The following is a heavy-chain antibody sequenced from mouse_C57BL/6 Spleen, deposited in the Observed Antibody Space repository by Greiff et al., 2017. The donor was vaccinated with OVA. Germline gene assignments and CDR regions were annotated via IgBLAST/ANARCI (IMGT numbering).Heavy chain of an antibody. CDR2: INPNNGGT. Sequence: EVQLQQSGPELVKPGASVKISCKASGYTFTDYYMNWVKQSHGKSLEWIGDINPNNGGTGYNQKFKGKATLTVDKSSSTAYMELRSLTSEDYAVDYCARRALYYDYDDDFDYWGQGTTLTVSA. CDR3: ARRALYYDYDDDFDY. V-gene: IGHV1-26*01. J-gene: IGHJ2*01. D-gene: IGHD2-4*01. CDR1: GYTFTDYY.